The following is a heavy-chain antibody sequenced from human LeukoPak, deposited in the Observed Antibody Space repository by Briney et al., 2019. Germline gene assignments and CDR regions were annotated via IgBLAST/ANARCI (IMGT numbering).Heavy chain of an antibody. Sequence: PGGSLRLSCAASRFNFSSYSINWVRQAPGKGLEWVSSISSSSTYIYYADSVKGRFTISRDNAKNSLYLQMNSLRAEDTAVYYCARSMHFCPYYWGQGTLVTVSS. CDR1: RFNFSSYS. CDR2: ISSSSTYI. CDR3: ARSMHFCPYY. J-gene: IGHJ4*02. D-gene: IGHD3-3*02. V-gene: IGHV3-21*01.